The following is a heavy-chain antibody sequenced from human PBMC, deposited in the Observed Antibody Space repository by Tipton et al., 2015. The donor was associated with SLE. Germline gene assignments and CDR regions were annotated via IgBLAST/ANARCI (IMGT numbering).Heavy chain of an antibody. CDR1: GGSISSSSYY. V-gene: IGHV4-39*07. D-gene: IGHD5-18*01. J-gene: IGHJ4*02. CDR2: IYYSGST. CDR3: ARMVRTNFPFDY. Sequence: TLSLTCTVSGGSISSSSYYWGWIRQPPGKGLEWIGSIYYSGSTNYNPSLKSRVTISVDTSKNQFSLKLSSVTAADTAVYYCARMVRTNFPFDYWGQGTLVTVSS.